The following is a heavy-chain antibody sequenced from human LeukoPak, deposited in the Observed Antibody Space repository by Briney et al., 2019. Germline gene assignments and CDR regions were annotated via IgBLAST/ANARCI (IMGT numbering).Heavy chain of an antibody. CDR2: VSQTGSGIT. CDR3: ARVPLYWQEPFHF. Sequence: SPSETLSLTCGVHGGSFSGYYWSWIRQPPGKGLEWIGEVSQTGSGITNYNPSLKGRVTISADASKNQSALELTSVTAADTAMYYCARVPLYWQEPFHFWGQGTLVTVSS. J-gene: IGHJ4*02. V-gene: IGHV4-34*01. D-gene: IGHD2-8*02. CDR1: GGSFSGYY.